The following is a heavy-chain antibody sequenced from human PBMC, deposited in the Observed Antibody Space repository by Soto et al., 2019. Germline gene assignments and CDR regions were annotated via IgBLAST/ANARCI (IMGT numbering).Heavy chain of an antibody. D-gene: IGHD3-3*01. V-gene: IGHV2-5*01. CDR1: GFSLSTSGVG. CDR3: AHLYITYLRFLEWLPPSYYFDY. CDR2: IYWNDDK. J-gene: IGHJ4*02. Sequence: SGPTLVNPTQTLTLTCTFSGFSLSTSGVGVGWTRQPPGKALEWLALIYWNDDKRYSPSLKSRLTITKDTSKNQVVLTMTNMDPVDTATYYCAHLYITYLRFLEWLPPSYYFDYWGQGTLVTVSS.